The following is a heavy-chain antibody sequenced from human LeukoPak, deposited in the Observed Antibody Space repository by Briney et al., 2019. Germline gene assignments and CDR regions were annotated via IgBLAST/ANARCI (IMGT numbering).Heavy chain of an antibody. CDR1: GGSISSGGYY. CDR2: IYYSGST. Sequence: PSQTLSLTCTVSGGSISSGGYYWSWIRQHPGKGLEWIGYIYYSGSTYYNPSLKSRVTISVDTSKNQFSLKLSSVTAADTAVYYCAREDYSYGSRVAYFDYWGQGTLVTVSS. CDR3: AREDYSYGSRVAYFDY. D-gene: IGHD5-18*01. J-gene: IGHJ4*02. V-gene: IGHV4-31*03.